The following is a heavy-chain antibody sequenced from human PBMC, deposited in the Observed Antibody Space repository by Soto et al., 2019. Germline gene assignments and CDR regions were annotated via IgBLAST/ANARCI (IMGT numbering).Heavy chain of an antibody. Sequence: DVQLLESGGGLVQTGGSLRLSCAASGFIFSDYAMTWVRQAPGKGLESVSAIGGTGGDTYYSDSVKGRFTISRDNSKNTLYLQMNSLSADDTAVYYCAKDAVAYNGEWDWFDSWGQGTLVTVSS. CDR2: IGGTGGDT. CDR1: GFIFSDYA. D-gene: IGHD6-19*01. CDR3: AKDAVAYNGEWDWFDS. V-gene: IGHV3-23*01. J-gene: IGHJ5*01.